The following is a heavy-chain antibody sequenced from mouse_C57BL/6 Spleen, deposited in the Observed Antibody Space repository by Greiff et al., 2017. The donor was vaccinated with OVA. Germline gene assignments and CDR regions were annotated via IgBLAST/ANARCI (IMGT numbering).Heavy chain of an antibody. V-gene: IGHV1-55*01. J-gene: IGHJ2*01. CDR1: GYTFTSYW. CDR3: ARSSSYYYGSSYFDY. Sequence: QVQLQQPGAELVKPGASVKMSCKASGYTFTSYWITWVKQRPGQGLEWIGDIYPGSGSTNYNEKFKSKATLTVDTSSSTAYMQLSSLTSEDSAVYYCARSSSYYYGSSYFDYWGQGTTLTVSS. CDR2: IYPGSGST. D-gene: IGHD1-1*01.